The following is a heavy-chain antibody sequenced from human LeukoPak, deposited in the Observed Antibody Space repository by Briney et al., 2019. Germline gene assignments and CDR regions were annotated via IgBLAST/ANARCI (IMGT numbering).Heavy chain of an antibody. J-gene: IGHJ3*02. CDR1: GGTFSGYA. CDR2: IIPIFGTA. D-gene: IGHD2-15*01. V-gene: IGHV1-69*06. CDR3: ARDQPVHPGYCSGGSCYSRREEAFDI. Sequence: ASVKVSCKASGGTFSGYAISWVRQAPGQGLEWMGGIIPIFGTANYAQKFQGRVTITADKSTGTAYMELSSLRSEDTAVYYCARDQPVHPGYCSGGSCYSRREEAFDIWGQGTMVTVSS.